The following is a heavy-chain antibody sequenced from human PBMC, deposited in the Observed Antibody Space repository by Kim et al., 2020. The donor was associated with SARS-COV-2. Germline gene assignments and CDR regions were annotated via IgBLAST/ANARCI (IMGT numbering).Heavy chain of an antibody. V-gene: IGHV1-8*01. D-gene: IGHD6-19*01. CDR2: MNPNSGNT. CDR3: ARGGIAVAGHYYYYGMDV. CDR1: GYTFTSYD. J-gene: IGHJ6*02. Sequence: ASVKVSCKASGYTFTSYDINWVRQATGQGLEWMGWMNPNSGNTGYAQKFQGRVTMTRNTSISTAYMELSSLRSEDTAVYYCARGGIAVAGHYYYYGMDVWGQGTTVTVSS.